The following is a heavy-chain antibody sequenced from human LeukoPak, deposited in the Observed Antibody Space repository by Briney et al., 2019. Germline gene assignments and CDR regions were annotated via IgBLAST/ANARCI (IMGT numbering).Heavy chain of an antibody. D-gene: IGHD3-10*01. CDR1: GGSISSYY. CDR3: AREGVEVLWFGESSPYFDY. V-gene: IGHV4-59*12. Sequence: SETLSLTCTVSGGSISSYYWSWIRQPPGKGLEWIGYISYSGSTNYNPSLKSRVTMSVDTSKNQFSLKLSSVTAADTAVYYCAREGVEVLWFGESSPYFDYWGQGTLVTVSS. CDR2: ISYSGST. J-gene: IGHJ4*02.